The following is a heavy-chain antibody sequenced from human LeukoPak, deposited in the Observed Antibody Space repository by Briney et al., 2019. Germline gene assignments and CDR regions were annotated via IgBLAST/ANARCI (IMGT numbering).Heavy chain of an antibody. D-gene: IGHD2-2*01. CDR1: GGSITSYY. J-gene: IGHJ5*02. Sequence: SETLSLACTVSGGSITSYYWAWIRQPPGKGLEWTGSIYYSGSTNYNPSLKSRVTISVDTSKSQFSLKLSSVTAADTAVYYCARMPRYCSSTSCYRGGFFDPWGQGTLVTVSS. CDR3: ARMPRYCSSTSCYRGGFFDP. V-gene: IGHV4-59*12. CDR2: IYYSGST.